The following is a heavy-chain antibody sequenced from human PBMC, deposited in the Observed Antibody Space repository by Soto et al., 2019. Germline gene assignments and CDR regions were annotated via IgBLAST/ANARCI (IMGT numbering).Heavy chain of an antibody. V-gene: IGHV3-30*18. J-gene: IGHJ3*02. CDR1: GFAFRGYG. CDR2: ISNDGKRT. CDR3: AKEEFPDILTGSSGDAFDI. D-gene: IGHD3-9*01. Sequence: QVQLVESGGGVVQPGRSLRLSCVASGFAFRGYGMHWVRQAPGKGLEWLAVISNDGKRTYYADSVKGRFSISRDNSKNPLXXQMNSLRTEDTAWYSCAKEEFPDILTGSSGDAFDIWGQGTMVTVSS.